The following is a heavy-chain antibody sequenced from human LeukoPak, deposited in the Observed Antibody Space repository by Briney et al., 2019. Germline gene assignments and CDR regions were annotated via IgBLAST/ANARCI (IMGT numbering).Heavy chain of an antibody. Sequence: GGSLRLSCAASGITVSSNYMSWVRQPPGKGLEWVSIIYSGGTTYYADSVQGRFTISRDNSKNTVYPQMSSLRVEDTAVYYCARDPRTTGKSNYGMDVWGQGTTVTVSS. CDR2: IYSGGTT. V-gene: IGHV3-53*01. CDR3: ARDPRTTGKSNYGMDV. CDR1: GITVSSNY. D-gene: IGHD4-17*01. J-gene: IGHJ6*02.